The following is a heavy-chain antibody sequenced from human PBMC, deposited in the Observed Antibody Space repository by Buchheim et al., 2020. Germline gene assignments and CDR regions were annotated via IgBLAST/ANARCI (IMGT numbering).Heavy chain of an antibody. CDR3: AKGGDYMRNY. Sequence: QEQLRQWGAGLLKPSETLSLTCAVFGGSLSGDYWSWIRQPPGKGLEWIGEINHSGGTNYNPSLKSRVTTAVDTSKNQFSLKLTSVTAADTAVYYCAKGGDYMRNYWGQGTL. D-gene: IGHD4-17*01. CDR2: INHSGGT. J-gene: IGHJ4*02. V-gene: IGHV4-34*01. CDR1: GGSLSGDY.